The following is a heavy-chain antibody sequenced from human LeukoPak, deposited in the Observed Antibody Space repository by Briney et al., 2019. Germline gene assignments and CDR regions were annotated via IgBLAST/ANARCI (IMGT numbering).Heavy chain of an antibody. D-gene: IGHD3-9*01. CDR1: GGSISSYY. CDR2: IYTSGST. J-gene: IGHJ3*02. CDR3: ARETTYYDILTGKNDAFDI. V-gene: IGHV4-4*07. Sequence: PSETLSLTCTVSGGSISSYYWSWIRQPAGKGLEWIGRIYTSGSTNYNPSLKSRVTMSVDTSKNQFSLKLSSVTAADTAVYYCARETTYYDILTGKNDAFDIWGQGTMVTVSS.